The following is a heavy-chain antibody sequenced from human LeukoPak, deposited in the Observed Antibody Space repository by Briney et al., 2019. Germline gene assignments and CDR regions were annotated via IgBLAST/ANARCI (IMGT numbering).Heavy chain of an antibody. D-gene: IGHD1-1*01. CDR2: INTDGSST. CDR1: GFIFNDYW. Sequence: GGSLRLSCAASGFIFNDYWMHWVRQVPGRGLLWVARINTDGSSTDYADSVKGRFTISRENARSTLYLQMDSLRADDTAIYYCARRTVTGTYDFWGQGTLVTAS. V-gene: IGHV3-74*01. CDR3: ARRTVTGTYDF. J-gene: IGHJ4*02.